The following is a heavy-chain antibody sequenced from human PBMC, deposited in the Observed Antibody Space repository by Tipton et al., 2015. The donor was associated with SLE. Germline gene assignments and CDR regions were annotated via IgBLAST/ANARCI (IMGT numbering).Heavy chain of an antibody. CDR3: ARHDTNYGRNWFDP. CDR1: GGSISSNNFF. V-gene: IGHV4-30-4*08. Sequence: TLSLTCTVSGGSISSNNFFWSWLRQHPGKGLEWIGYIYYSGSAFYNPSLKRRVTMSVDTSKNHFSLKLSSVTAADTAVYYCARHDTNYGRNWFDPWGQGTLVTVSS. J-gene: IGHJ5*02. D-gene: IGHD2-8*01. CDR2: IYYSGSA.